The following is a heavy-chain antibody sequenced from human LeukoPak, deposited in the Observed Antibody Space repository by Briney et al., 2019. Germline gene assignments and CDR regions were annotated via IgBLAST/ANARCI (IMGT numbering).Heavy chain of an antibody. Sequence: SQTLSLTCTVSGGSIRSGGYYWRWIRQHPGKGLEWIGYIYYSGISKYNPSLNSRVTISVDTSKNQFSLNLRSVTAADTAVYYCARAHVDDVEMVYAVRAFDIWGQGTLVTVSS. J-gene: IGHJ3*02. D-gene: IGHD2-8*01. CDR1: GGSIRSGGYY. CDR2: IYYSGIS. V-gene: IGHV4-31*03. CDR3: ARAHVDDVEMVYAVRAFDI.